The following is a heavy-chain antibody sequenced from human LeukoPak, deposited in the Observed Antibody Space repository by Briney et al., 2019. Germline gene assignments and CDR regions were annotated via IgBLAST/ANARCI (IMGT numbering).Heavy chain of an antibody. D-gene: IGHD2-21*02. CDR1: GFTLRSYV. CDR2: ISGSGDST. CDR3: AKDRLLNCRGDCYIFDY. V-gene: IGHV3-23*01. J-gene: IGHJ4*02. Sequence: GGPLRLSCVASGFTLRSYVMNWVRQTPGKGLEWVSSISGSGDSTFYADSVKGRFSISRDNSKNTLYLQVNGLRTEDTAVYYCAKDRLLNCRGDCYIFDYWGQGTVVTVTS.